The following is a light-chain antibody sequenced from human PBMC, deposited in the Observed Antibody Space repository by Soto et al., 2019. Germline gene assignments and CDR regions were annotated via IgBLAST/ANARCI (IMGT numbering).Light chain of an antibody. CDR2: EAS. CDR3: QQLNTLPFT. J-gene: IGKJ5*01. V-gene: IGKV1-9*01. Sequence: DIQLTQSPSFLSASVGDRVTITCRASQDISTYLAWYQQKPGKAPKLMIYEASTLQNGVPSRFSGRGSGTDFTLTISGLLPEDFATYHCQQLNTLPFTFGQGTRLEIK. CDR1: QDISTY.